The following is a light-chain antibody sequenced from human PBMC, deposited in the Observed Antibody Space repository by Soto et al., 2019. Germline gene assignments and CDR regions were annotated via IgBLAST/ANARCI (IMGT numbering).Light chain of an antibody. J-gene: IGLJ1*01. V-gene: IGLV1-44*01. CDR3: AAWDDSLNGLYV. CDR1: SSNIGSNT. CDR2: SNN. Sequence: QSVLTQPPSASGTPGQRVTISCSGSSSNIGSNTVNWYQRLPGTAPKLLIYSNNQRPSGVPDRFSGSKSGTSASLAISGLQSDDEADYYCAAWDDSLNGLYVFGTGTRSPS.